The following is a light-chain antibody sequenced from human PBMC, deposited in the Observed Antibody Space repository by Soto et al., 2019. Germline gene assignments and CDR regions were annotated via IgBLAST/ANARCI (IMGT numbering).Light chain of an antibody. J-gene: IGKJ4*01. Sequence: EVVLTQSPGTLSLSPGERATLSCRASQSISSNYLAWYQQKPGQAPRLLVYGASRRAAGIPDRFSGSGSGTDFTLTISRVEAEDFAVHYCQQYGGSLLTFGEGTKVEIK. CDR1: QSISSNY. CDR3: QQYGGSLLT. CDR2: GAS. V-gene: IGKV3-20*01.